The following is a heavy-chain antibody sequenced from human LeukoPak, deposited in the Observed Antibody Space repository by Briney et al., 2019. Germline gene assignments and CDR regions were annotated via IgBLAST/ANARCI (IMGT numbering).Heavy chain of an antibody. V-gene: IGHV1-2*02. CDR2: INPNSGGT. J-gene: IGHJ4*02. CDR1: GYTFTGYY. Sequence: ASVKVSCKASGYTFTGYYMHWVRQAPGQGLEWMGWINPNSGGTNYAQKFQGRVTMTRDTSISTAYMELSRLRSDDTAVYYCAREVITGTTVDFDYWGQGTLATVSS. CDR3: AREVITGTTVDFDY. D-gene: IGHD1-7*01.